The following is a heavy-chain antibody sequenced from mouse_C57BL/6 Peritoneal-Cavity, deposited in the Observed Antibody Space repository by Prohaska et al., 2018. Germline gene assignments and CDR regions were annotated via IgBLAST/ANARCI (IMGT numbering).Heavy chain of an antibody. Sequence: QAYLQQSGAELVRPGASVKLSCKASGYTFTSYNMHWVKQTPSQGLEWIGAIYPGNGDPSYNQKLKGKATLTVDKASSTAYMQLSSLTSEDSAIYFCARGECFAYWGQETLVTVSA. V-gene: IGHV1-12*01. CDR1: GYTFTSYN. CDR3: ARGECFAY. J-gene: IGHJ3*01. CDR2: IYPGNGDP.